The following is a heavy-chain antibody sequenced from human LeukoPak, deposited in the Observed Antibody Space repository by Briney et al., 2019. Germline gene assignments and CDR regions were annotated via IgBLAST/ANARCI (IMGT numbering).Heavy chain of an antibody. V-gene: IGHV3-23*01. D-gene: IGHD3-10*01. CDR3: AKRVYYGSGISAFDI. Sequence: GGSLRLSCAASGFTFSSYAMIWVRQAPGKGLEWVPAISGSGGSTYYADSVKGRFTISRDNSKNTLYLQMNSLRAEDTAVYYCAKRVYYGSGISAFDIWGQGTMVTVSS. CDR2: ISGSGGST. CDR1: GFTFSSYA. J-gene: IGHJ3*02.